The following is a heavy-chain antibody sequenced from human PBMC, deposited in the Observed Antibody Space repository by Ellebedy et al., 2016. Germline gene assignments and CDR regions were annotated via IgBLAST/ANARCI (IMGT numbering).Heavy chain of an antibody. D-gene: IGHD6-19*01. CDR1: GGSISSSTYY. CDR3: ARGRGVADYNWFNP. V-gene: IGHV4-39*07. CDR2: INHSGST. Sequence: SETLSLXCTVSGGSISSSTYYWGWIRQPPGKGLEWIGEINHSGSTNYNPSLKSRVTISVDTSKNQFSLKLSSVTAADTAVYYCARGRGVADYNWFNPWGQGTLVTVSS. J-gene: IGHJ5*02.